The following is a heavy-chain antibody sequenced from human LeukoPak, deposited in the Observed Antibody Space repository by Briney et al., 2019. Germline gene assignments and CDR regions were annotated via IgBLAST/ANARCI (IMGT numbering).Heavy chain of an antibody. CDR3: ARLVWLDRGFDY. V-gene: IGHV3-23*01. CDR1: GFTFSSYA. J-gene: IGHJ4*02. Sequence: PGGSLRLSCTASGFTFSSYAMSWVRQAPGKGLEWVSGISASGGNTYHADSVKGRFTISRDNSKNTLYLQMKSLRAEDTALYYCARLVWLDRGFDYWGQGTLLTVSS. CDR2: ISASGGNT. D-gene: IGHD6-19*01.